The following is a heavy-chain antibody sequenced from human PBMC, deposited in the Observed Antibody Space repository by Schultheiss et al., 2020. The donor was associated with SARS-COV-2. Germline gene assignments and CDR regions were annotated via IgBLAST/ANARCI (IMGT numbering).Heavy chain of an antibody. D-gene: IGHD3-10*01. CDR3: ARTFYFGSGTHITHYYGVDV. V-gene: IGHV4-59*01. CDR2: VHYTGST. CDR1: GASMSVYH. J-gene: IGHJ6*02. Sequence: SETLSLTCTVSGASMSVYHWNWIRQPPGKGLEWIGYVHYTGSTNYNPSLRGRVAMSLDTSKNQFSLQLTSVTAADTAVYYCARTFYFGSGTHITHYYGVDVWGQGTTVTVSS.